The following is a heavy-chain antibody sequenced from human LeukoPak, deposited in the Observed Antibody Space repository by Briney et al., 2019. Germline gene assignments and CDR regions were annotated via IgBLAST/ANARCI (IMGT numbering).Heavy chain of an antibody. D-gene: IGHD6-13*01. J-gene: IGHJ3*02. V-gene: IGHV3-74*03. Sequence: GGSLRLSCTASGFTFSDYWMHWVRQAPGKGLVWVSRINNDGSNTMYADPVKGRFTISRDNAKNTVYLQMNSLTAADTALYYCARVILSGTPAFHIWGQGTMVTVSS. CDR1: GFTFSDYW. CDR3: ARVILSGTPAFHI. CDR2: INNDGSNT.